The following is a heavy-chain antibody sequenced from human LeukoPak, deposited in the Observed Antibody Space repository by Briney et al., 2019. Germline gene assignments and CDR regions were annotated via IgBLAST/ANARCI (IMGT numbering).Heavy chain of an antibody. D-gene: IGHD2-21*01. CDR2: ISSSSSNI. V-gene: IGHV3-21*01. Sequence: KPGGSLRLSCAASGFTFSSYSMNWVRQAPGKGLEWVSSISSSSSNIYYADSVKGRFTISRDNAKNSLYLQMNSLRAEDTAVYYCASGAYCGGDCYSGDAFDIWGQGTMVTVSS. CDR1: GFTFSSYS. J-gene: IGHJ3*02. CDR3: ASGAYCGGDCYSGDAFDI.